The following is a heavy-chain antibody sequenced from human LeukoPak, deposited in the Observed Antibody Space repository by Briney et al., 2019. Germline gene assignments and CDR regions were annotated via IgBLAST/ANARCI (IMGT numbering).Heavy chain of an antibody. Sequence: PGGSLRLSCAGSGFTFSSYPMTWVRQAPGKGRDWVSTIDTSGSTDYADSVKGRFTISRDNSKNTLYLQMNSLRAEDTAVYFCAKYSRPSSRVFDYWGQGTLATVSP. CDR2: IDTSGST. CDR3: AKYSRPSSRVFDY. CDR1: GFTFSSYP. V-gene: IGHV3-23*01. J-gene: IGHJ4*02. D-gene: IGHD6-13*01.